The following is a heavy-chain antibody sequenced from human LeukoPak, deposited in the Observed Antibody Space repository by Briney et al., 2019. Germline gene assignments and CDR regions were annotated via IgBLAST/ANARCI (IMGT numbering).Heavy chain of an antibody. Sequence: SETLSLTCTVSGGSISSYYWSWNRQPPGKGLEWIGYIYYSGSTNYNPSLKSRVTISVDTSKNQFSLKLSSVTAADTAVYYCARDTTTTALYGMDVWGQGTTVTVSS. CDR1: GGSISSYY. CDR2: IYYSGST. D-gene: IGHD4-17*01. CDR3: ARDTTTTALYGMDV. V-gene: IGHV4-59*01. J-gene: IGHJ6*02.